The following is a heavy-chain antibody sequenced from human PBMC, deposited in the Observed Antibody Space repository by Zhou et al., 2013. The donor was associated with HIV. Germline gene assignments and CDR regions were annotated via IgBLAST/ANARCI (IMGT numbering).Heavy chain of an antibody. J-gene: IGHJ6*03. Sequence: QVQLVQSGAEVKKPGSSVKVSCKASGGTFSSYAISWVRQAPGQGLEWMGGIIPIFGTANYAQKFQGRVTITTDESTSTAYMELSSLRSEDTAVYYCARAALKYCSSTSCNQAYYYYYMDVWGKGTTVTVSS. V-gene: IGHV1-69*05. CDR3: ARAALKYCSSTSCNQAYYYYYMDV. CDR1: GGTFSSYA. CDR2: IIPIFGTA. D-gene: IGHD2-2*01.